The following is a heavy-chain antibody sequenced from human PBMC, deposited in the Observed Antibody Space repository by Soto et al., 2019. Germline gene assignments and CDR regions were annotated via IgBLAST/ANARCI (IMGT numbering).Heavy chain of an antibody. CDR2: IIPIFGTA. CDR1: GGTFSSYA. V-gene: IGHV1-69*13. J-gene: IGHJ5*02. D-gene: IGHD5-12*01. Sequence: SVKVSCKASGGTFSSYAIGWVRQAPGQGLEWMGGIIPIFGTANYAQKFQGRVTITADESTSTAYMELSSLRSEDTAVYYCARDGDGYPSPFDPWGQGTLVTVSS. CDR3: ARDGDGYPSPFDP.